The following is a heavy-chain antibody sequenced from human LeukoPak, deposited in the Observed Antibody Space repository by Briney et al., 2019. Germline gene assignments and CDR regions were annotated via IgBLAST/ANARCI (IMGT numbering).Heavy chain of an antibody. D-gene: IGHD2-2*01. Sequence: RAGGSLRLSCAASGNYWMHWVRQAPGKGLVWVSHVNSDGSWTSHADSVKGRFTIPKDNAKNTVYLQMNNLRTEDTAVYYCVSFYETNWGRGTLVTVSS. CDR3: VSFYETN. CDR2: VNSDGSWT. J-gene: IGHJ4*02. CDR1: GNYW. V-gene: IGHV3-74*01.